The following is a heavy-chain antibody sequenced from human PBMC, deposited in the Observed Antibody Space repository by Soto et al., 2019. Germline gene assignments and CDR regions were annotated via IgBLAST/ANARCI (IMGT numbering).Heavy chain of an antibody. D-gene: IGHD6-13*01. J-gene: IGHJ5*02. V-gene: IGHV1-18*04. CDR1: GYTFTSYG. CDR2: ISAYNGNT. CDR3: ARCRAAACTYHSQNWFDP. Sequence: ASVKVSCKASGYTFTSYGISWVRQAPGQGLEWMGWISAYNGNTNYAQKLQGRVTMTTDTSTSTAYMELRSLRSDDTAVYYCARCRAAACTYHSQNWFDPWGQGTLVTVSS.